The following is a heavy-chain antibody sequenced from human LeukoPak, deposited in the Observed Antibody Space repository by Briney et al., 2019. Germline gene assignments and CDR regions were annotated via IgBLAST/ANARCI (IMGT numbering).Heavy chain of an antibody. Sequence: PGRSLRLSCVASGFTFSSYAMHWVRQAPGKGLEWVAVISYDGSNKNYADSVKGRFTISRDNSKNTLYLQMNSLRAEDTAVYYCARDRHYYDSSGYYCYWGQGTLVTVSS. CDR1: GFTFSSYA. J-gene: IGHJ4*02. V-gene: IGHV3-30*04. CDR3: ARDRHYYDSSGYYCY. D-gene: IGHD3-22*01. CDR2: ISYDGSNK.